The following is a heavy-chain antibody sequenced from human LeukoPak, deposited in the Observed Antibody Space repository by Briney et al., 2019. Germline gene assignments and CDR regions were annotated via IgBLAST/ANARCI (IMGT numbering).Heavy chain of an antibody. J-gene: IGHJ4*02. CDR1: GFTFSSYW. CDR2: IDTDGSFT. D-gene: IGHD1-26*01. CDR3: IRGTVGAPGNDY. Sequence: PGGSLRLSCAASGFTFSSYWMHWVRQAPGKRLVWVSRIDTDGSFTSYADSVRGRFTISRDNAKNTLYLQMSSLRAEDTAVYYCIRGTVGAPGNDYWGQGTLVTVSS. V-gene: IGHV3-74*01.